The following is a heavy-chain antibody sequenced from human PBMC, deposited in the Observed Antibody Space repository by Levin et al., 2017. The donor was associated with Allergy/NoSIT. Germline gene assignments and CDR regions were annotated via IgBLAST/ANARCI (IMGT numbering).Heavy chain of an antibody. V-gene: IGHV3-48*03. CDR3: ATGGRYLTNGFDD. Sequence: GGSLRLSCAASGFTFNNDELNWVRQAPGQGLEWVSYISGSGDSIYYADSVKGRFTISRDNAKNSLYLQMNSLRAADTAVYFCATGGRYLTNGFDDRGQGSLVTVSS. J-gene: IGHJ4*02. CDR1: GFTFNNDE. D-gene: IGHD1-26*01. CDR2: ISGSGDSI.